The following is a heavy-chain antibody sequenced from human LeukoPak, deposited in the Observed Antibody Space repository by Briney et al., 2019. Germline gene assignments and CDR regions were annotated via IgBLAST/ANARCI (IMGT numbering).Heavy chain of an antibody. Sequence: GESQKISCKGSGYTFTTYWIGWVRQMPGKGLEWMGIIYPGDSDPRYSPSFQGQVTISADTSISTAYLQWSSLKASDSAMYYCVRHGLGSSWFGFDYWGQGTLVTVSS. J-gene: IGHJ4*02. V-gene: IGHV5-51*01. CDR2: IYPGDSDP. D-gene: IGHD6-13*01. CDR1: GYTFTTYW. CDR3: VRHGLGSSWFGFDY.